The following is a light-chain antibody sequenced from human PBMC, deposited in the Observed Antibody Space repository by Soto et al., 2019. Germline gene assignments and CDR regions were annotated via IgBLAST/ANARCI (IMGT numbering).Light chain of an antibody. CDR2: DAS. Sequence: DIQMTQSPSSLSASVVDRVTITCQASQDISNYLNLYQQKPVKAPKLLIYDASNLETGVPSRFSGSGSGTDFTFTISRLHAEDIATYYCQQYDNLRVVTFGPGTKVDIK. J-gene: IGKJ3*01. CDR1: QDISNY. CDR3: QQYDNLRVVT. V-gene: IGKV1-33*01.